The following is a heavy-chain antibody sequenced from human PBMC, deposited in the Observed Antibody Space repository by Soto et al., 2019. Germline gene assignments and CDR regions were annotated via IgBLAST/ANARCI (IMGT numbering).Heavy chain of an antibody. CDR2: INPNSGGT. V-gene: IGHV1-2*04. J-gene: IGHJ6*02. D-gene: IGHD6-13*01. Sequence: QVQLVQSGAEVKKPGASVKVSCKASGYTFTGYYMHWVRQAPGQGLEWMGWINPNSGGTNYAQKFQGWVTMTRDTSISTAYMELSRLGSDDTAVYYCARGYSSSWYSGYGMDVWGQGTTVTVSS. CDR1: GYTFTGYY. CDR3: ARGYSSSWYSGYGMDV.